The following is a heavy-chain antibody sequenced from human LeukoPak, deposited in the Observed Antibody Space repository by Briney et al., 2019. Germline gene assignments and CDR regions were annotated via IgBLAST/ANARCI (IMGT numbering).Heavy chain of an antibody. D-gene: IGHD1-26*01. Sequence: SETLSLTCTVSGYPISSGYYWGWIRQPPGKGLEWIGSIYHSGSTYYNPSLKSRVTISVDTSKNQFSLKLSSVTAADTAVYYCARDWPGGGATGGYYFDYWGQGTLVTVSS. CDR2: IYHSGST. CDR3: ARDWPGGGATGGYYFDY. CDR1: GYPISSGYY. J-gene: IGHJ4*02. V-gene: IGHV4-38-2*02.